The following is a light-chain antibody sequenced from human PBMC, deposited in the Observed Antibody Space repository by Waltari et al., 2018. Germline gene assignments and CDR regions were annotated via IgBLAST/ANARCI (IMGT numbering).Light chain of an antibody. CDR2: DVS. V-gene: IGLV2-11*01. CDR3: CSYAGSYTVV. CDR1: SSAVGGYNY. J-gene: IGLJ2*01. Sequence: QSALPPPRSVSGSPGQSATISCTGTSSAVGGYNYVPWYQQHPGKAPKLMIYDVSKRPSGVPDRFSGSKSGNTASLTISGLQAEDEADYYCCSYAGSYTVVFGGGTKLTVL.